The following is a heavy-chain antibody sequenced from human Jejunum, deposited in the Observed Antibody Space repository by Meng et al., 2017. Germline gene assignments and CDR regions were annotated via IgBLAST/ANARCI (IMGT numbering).Heavy chain of an antibody. CDR1: GGSINSDGYT. D-gene: IGHD2-2*03. CDR2: IYHTGSP. CDR3: ARMDSAFHYFDY. V-gene: IGHV4-30-2*01. Sequence: QLQLQQSGPGLVKPSQTLSLTCAGSGGSINSDGYTWSWIRQPPGKGLEWIGYIYHTGSPYYNPSLKSRLTISVDRSENQFSLKLSSVTAADTAVYYCARMDSAFHYFDYWGQGTLVTVSS. J-gene: IGHJ4*02.